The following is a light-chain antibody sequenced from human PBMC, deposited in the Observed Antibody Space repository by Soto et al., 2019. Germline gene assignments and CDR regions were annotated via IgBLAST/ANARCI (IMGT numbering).Light chain of an antibody. J-gene: IGKJ1*01. Sequence: IVLTQSPGILSLSPGERATLSCRASQSVSNDFLAWYQQKPGQAPRLLIYGASTRATDVPDRFSGSGSGADFTLTISSLQSEDFAVYYCQQYNNWPRTFGQGTKV. CDR2: GAS. CDR1: QSVSNDF. CDR3: QQYNNWPRT. V-gene: IGKV3D-15*01.